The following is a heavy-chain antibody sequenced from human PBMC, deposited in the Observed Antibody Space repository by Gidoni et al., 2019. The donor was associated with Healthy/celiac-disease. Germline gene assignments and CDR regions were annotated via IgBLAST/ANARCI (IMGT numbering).Heavy chain of an antibody. CDR1: GFTFSSYA. D-gene: IGHD2-21*02. V-gene: IGHV3-23*01. CDR3: AKDTSTVVTPAFAFDI. J-gene: IGHJ3*02. CDR2: ISGSGGST. Sequence: EVQLLESGGGLVQPGGSLRLSCAASGFTFSSYAMSWVRQAPGKGLEWVSAISGSGGSTYYADSVKGRFTISRDNSKNTLYLQMNSLRAEDTAVYYCAKDTSTVVTPAFAFDIWGQGTMVTVSS.